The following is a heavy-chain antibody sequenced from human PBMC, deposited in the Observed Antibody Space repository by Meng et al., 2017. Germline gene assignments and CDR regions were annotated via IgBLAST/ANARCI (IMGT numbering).Heavy chain of an antibody. D-gene: IGHD6-13*01. CDR1: GFTFSSYS. J-gene: IGHJ4*02. Sequence: GGSLRLSCAASGFTFSSYSMNWVRQAPGKGLEWVSAISGSGGSTYYADSVKGRFTISRDNSKNTLYLQMNSLGAEDTAVYYCAKDRIAAAGYIDYWGQGTLVTVSS. CDR3: AKDRIAAAGYIDY. V-gene: IGHV3-23*01. CDR2: ISGSGGST.